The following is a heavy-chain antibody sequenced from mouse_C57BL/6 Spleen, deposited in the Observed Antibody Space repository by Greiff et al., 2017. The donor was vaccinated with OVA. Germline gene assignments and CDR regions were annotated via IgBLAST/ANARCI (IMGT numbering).Heavy chain of an antibody. CDR3: ARGDYYGAMDY. CDR1: GYAFSSSW. CDR2: IYPGDGDT. J-gene: IGHJ4*01. Sequence: VKLQESGPELVKPGASVKISCKASGYAFSSSWMNWVKQRPGKGLEWIGRIYPGDGDTNYNGKFKGKATLTADKSSSTAYMQLSSLTSEDSAVYFCARGDYYGAMDYWGQGTSVTVSS. V-gene: IGHV1-82*01. D-gene: IGHD1-1*01.